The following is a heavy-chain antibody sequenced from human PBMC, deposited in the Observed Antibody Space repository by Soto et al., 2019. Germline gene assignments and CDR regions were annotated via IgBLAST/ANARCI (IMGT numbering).Heavy chain of an antibody. J-gene: IGHJ3*02. CDR1: GFTFSSYA. V-gene: IGHV3-30-3*01. CDR2: ISYDGSNK. D-gene: IGHD3-22*01. Sequence: QVQLVESGGGVVQPGRSLRLSCAASGFTFSSYAMHWVRQAPGKGLEWVAVISYDGSNKYYADSVKGRFTISRDNSKNTLYLQMNSLRAEDTAVYYCARDAGYYDSSGYKGGPFDIWGQGTMVTVSS. CDR3: ARDAGYYDSSGYKGGPFDI.